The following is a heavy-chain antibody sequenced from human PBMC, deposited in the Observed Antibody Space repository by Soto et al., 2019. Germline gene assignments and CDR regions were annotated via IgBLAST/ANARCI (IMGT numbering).Heavy chain of an antibody. Sequence: ASVKVSCKASGYTFTGYYMHWVRQAPGQGLEWMGWINPNSGGTNYAQKFQGWVTMTRDTSISTAYMELSRLRSDDTAVYYCARGGLPSIAAQSVNQVYYYMDVWGKGTTVTVSS. D-gene: IGHD6-6*01. V-gene: IGHV1-2*04. CDR2: INPNSGGT. J-gene: IGHJ6*03. CDR1: GYTFTGYY. CDR3: ARGGLPSIAAQSVNQVYYYMDV.